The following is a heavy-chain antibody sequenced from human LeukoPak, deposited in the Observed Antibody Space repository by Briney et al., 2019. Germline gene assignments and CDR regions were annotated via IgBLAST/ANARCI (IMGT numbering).Heavy chain of an antibody. CDR2: IYTSGST. CDR1: GGSISTYY. Sequence: SETLSLTCTVSGGSISTYYWSWIRQPAGKGLEWIGRIYTSGSTNYNPSLKSRVTMSLDTSKNQFSLKLNSVTAADTAVYYCARGIKMGYSSGWYWYGPDYWGQGTLVTVSS. J-gene: IGHJ4*02. CDR3: ARGIKMGYSSGWYWYGPDY. V-gene: IGHV4-4*07. D-gene: IGHD6-19*01.